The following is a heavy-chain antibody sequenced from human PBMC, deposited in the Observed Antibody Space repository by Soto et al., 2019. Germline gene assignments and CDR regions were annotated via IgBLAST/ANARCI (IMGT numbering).Heavy chain of an antibody. J-gene: IGHJ3*02. CDR2: IYSGGST. V-gene: IGHV3-66*01. CDR1: GFTVSSNY. Sequence: EVQLVESGGGLVQPGGSLRLSCAASGFTVSSNYMSWVRQAPGKGLEWVSVIYSGGSTYYADSVKGRFTISRDNSKNTLYLQMNSLRAEDTAVYYYARDRAATAVGGAFDIWGQGTMVTVSS. CDR3: ARDRAATAVGGAFDI. D-gene: IGHD2-15*01.